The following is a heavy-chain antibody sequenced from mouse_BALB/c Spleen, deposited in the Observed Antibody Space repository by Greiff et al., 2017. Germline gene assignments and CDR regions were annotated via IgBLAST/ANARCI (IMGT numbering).Heavy chain of an antibody. J-gene: IGHJ2*01. CDR3: ASWGGYYRYDGEDFDY. CDR1: GFNIKDTY. Sequence: EVQLQQSGAELVKPGASVKLSCTASGFNIKDTYMHWVKQRPEQGLEWIGRIDPANGNTKYDPKFQGKATITADTSSNTAYLQLSSLTSEDTAVYYCASWGGYYRYDGEDFDYWGQGTTLTVSS. D-gene: IGHD2-14*01. V-gene: IGHV14-3*02. CDR2: IDPANGNT.